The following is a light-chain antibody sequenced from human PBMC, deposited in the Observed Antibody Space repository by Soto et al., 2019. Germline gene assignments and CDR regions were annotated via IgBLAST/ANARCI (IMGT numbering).Light chain of an antibody. CDR1: QSVSSSY. J-gene: IGKJ1*01. CDR3: QQYGSSLM. Sequence: EIVLTQSPGTLSLSPGERATLSCRASQSVSSSYLAWYQQKPGQAPRLLIYGASSRATGIPDRFSGSGSGTDFTLTISRLEPEDFAVYYCQQYGSSLMFGQGTRWIS. V-gene: IGKV3-20*01. CDR2: GAS.